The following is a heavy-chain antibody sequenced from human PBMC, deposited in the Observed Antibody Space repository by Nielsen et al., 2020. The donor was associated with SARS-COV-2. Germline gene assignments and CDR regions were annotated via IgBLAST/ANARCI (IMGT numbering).Heavy chain of an antibody. CDR3: SSPTVAY. V-gene: IGHV3-73*01. J-gene: IGHJ4*02. D-gene: IGHD4-23*01. Sequence: GGSLRLSCVASGFTFSGSAMHWVRQASGKGLEWLGRIRSYANEYATAYTSSVNGRFTISRDDSKNTAYLQMNSLKTEDTAVYYCSSPTVAYWGQGTLVTVSS. CDR2: IRSYANEYAT. CDR1: GFTFSGSA.